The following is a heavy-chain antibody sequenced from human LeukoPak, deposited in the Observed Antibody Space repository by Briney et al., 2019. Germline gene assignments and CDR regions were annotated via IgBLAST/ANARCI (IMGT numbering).Heavy chain of an antibody. V-gene: IGHV3-7*01. CDR1: GFTFSSYW. D-gene: IGHD2-15*01. J-gene: IGHJ6*03. CDR2: IKQDGSEK. CDR3: ARDHYCSGGSCYVHYYYYYMDV. Sequence: GGSLRLSCAASGFTFSSYWMSWVRQAPGKGLEWVANIKQDGSEKYYVDSVKGRFTISRDNAKNSLYLQMNSLRAEDTAVYYCARDHYCSGGSCYVHYYYYYMDVWGKGTTVTVSS.